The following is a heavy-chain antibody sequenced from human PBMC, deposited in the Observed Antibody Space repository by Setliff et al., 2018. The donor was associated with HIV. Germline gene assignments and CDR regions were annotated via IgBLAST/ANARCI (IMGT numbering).Heavy chain of an antibody. Sequence: SETLSLTCTVSGDSISNSNYYWGWIRQAPEKGLEWIGSIYYTGNTDYNPSLRNRVTLSVDTSKNQFSLKVRSVTAADTAIYYCATSDRDSGPVDYFFDVWGRGTLVTVSS. D-gene: IGHD4-17*01. CDR2: IYYTGNT. V-gene: IGHV4-39*07. CDR3: ATSDRDSGPVDYFFDV. J-gene: IGHJ2*01. CDR1: GDSISNSNYY.